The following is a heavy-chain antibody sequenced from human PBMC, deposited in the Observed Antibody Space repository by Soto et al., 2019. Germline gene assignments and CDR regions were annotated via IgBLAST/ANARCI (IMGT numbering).Heavy chain of an antibody. D-gene: IGHD3-10*01. CDR2: IYYSGST. J-gene: IGHJ4*02. CDR3: ATQRLGEFGSHFDH. V-gene: IGHV4-59*11. Sequence: QLQVSGPEVVKPSETLSLTCTVSGGSMSSHYWAWMRQSPGQGLEWIGYIYYSGSTKSNPSLNGRLTMSVDTSKNQSSLNLRSVTVADTAVYYCATQRLGEFGSHFDHWGQGTLVSVSS. CDR1: GGSMSSHY.